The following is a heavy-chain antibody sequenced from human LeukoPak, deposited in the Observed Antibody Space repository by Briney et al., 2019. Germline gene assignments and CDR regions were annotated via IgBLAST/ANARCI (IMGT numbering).Heavy chain of an antibody. D-gene: IGHD3-22*01. CDR1: GGSISSGDYY. Sequence: SETLSLTCTVSGGSISSGDYYWSWIRQPPGKGLEWIGYIYYSGSTYYNPSLKSRVTISVDTSKNQFSLKLSSVTAADTAVYYCARGLYYYDSSGYYRRYYYYYGMDVWGQGTTVTVSS. CDR2: IYYSGST. V-gene: IGHV4-30-4*01. J-gene: IGHJ6*02. CDR3: ARGLYYYDSSGYYRRYYYYYGMDV.